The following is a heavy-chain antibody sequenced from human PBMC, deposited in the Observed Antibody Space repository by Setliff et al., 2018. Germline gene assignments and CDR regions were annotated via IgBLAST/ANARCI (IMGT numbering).Heavy chain of an antibody. V-gene: IGHV5-51*01. CDR2: IHPGDSDI. Sequence: PGESLKISCKGSGYRFTNSWIGWVRQMPGKGLEWMGIIHPGDSDIRYGPSFQGQVTISADKSINTAYLQWVGLRASDTAMYYCAVLQVPLAAPAHFEFWGQGTPVTVSS. D-gene: IGHD3-10*01. CDR1: GYRFTNSW. CDR3: AVLQVPLAAPAHFEF. J-gene: IGHJ4*02.